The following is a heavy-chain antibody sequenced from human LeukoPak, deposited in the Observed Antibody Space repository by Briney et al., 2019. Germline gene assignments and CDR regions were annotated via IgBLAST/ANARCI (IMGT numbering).Heavy chain of an antibody. CDR2: IYHSGST. J-gene: IGHJ4*02. D-gene: IGHD6-19*01. Sequence: SETLSLTCTVSGYSISSGYYWGWIRQPPGKGLEWIGSIYHSGSTYYNPSLKSRVTISVDTSKNQFSLKLSSVTAADTAVYYCARGFRGRGAILSGWYYFDYWGQGTLVTVSS. CDR1: GYSISSGYY. V-gene: IGHV4-38-2*02. CDR3: ARGFRGRGAILSGWYYFDY.